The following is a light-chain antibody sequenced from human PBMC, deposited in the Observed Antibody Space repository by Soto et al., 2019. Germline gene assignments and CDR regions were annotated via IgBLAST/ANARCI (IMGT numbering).Light chain of an antibody. Sequence: DIQMPQSHSTLSAPVGDRVTITCRASQTISTWLAWYQHKPGKAPNLLIYDASTLMSGVPSRFSGSGSGTEFTLTISSLQPDDFATYYCQQSETYPLTFGQGTRLEIK. J-gene: IGKJ5*01. CDR3: QQSETYPLT. CDR2: DAS. CDR1: QTISTW. V-gene: IGKV1-5*01.